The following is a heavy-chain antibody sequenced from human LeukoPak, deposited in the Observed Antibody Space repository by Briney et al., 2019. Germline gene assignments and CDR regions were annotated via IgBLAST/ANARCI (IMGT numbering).Heavy chain of an antibody. CDR1: GGTFSSYA. D-gene: IGHD2-2*01. V-gene: IGHV1-69*06. CDR2: IIPIFGTA. CDR3: ARAELGYCSSTSCYAFDY. Sequence: GASVTVSCKASGGTFSSYAISWVRQAPGQGLERMGGIIPIFGTANYAQKFQGRVTITADKSTSTAYMELSSLRSEDTAVYYCARAELGYCSSTSCYAFDYWGQGTLVTVSS. J-gene: IGHJ4*02.